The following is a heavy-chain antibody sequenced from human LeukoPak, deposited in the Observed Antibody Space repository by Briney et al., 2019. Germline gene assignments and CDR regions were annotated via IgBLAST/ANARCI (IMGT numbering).Heavy chain of an antibody. J-gene: IGHJ4*02. V-gene: IGHV1-2*02. Sequence: ASVKVSCKAYEYTFSVYHIHWVRQAPGQGREWMAWINPDSGDTNYAQKFQGRVTVTRDTSISTAYMEVSSLRSDDTAVYYCALIPGGSWVFDYWGQGTLVTVSS. CDR2: INPDSGDT. CDR1: EYTFSVYH. CDR3: ALIPGGSWVFDY. D-gene: IGHD6-13*01.